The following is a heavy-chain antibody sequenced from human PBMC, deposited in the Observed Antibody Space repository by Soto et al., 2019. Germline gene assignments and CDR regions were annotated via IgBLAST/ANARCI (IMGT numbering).Heavy chain of an antibody. CDR2: INESGST. J-gene: IGHJ4*02. Sequence: QVQLQQWGAGLVKPSETLSLSCAVYGQSFSGHSWAWIRQPPGKGLEWFGEINESGSTYYNPSLKSRFTESTPTSQSPFSLKLSSVTAADTAAYFCARGSGIVALPGELEDVKYDYWGQGTLVNVSS. V-gene: IGHV4-34*01. CDR3: ARGSGIVALPGELEDVKYDY. D-gene: IGHD1-1*01. CDR1: GQSFSGHS.